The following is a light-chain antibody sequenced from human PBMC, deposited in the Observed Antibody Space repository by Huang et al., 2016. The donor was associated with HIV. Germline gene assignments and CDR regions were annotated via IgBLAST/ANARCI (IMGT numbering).Light chain of an antibody. J-gene: IGKJ2*01. Sequence: DIRMTQSPSSLSASVGDRVIITCRTSQNINKYLNWYQQMPGKAPKLLIYGTSTLQTGVSSSCGGSGSGKDCTLTIGSLQPEDTAMYFCQQSYNIPRTFGQGTIVEI. CDR1: QNINKY. CDR3: QQSYNIPRT. V-gene: IGKV1-39*01. CDR2: GTS.